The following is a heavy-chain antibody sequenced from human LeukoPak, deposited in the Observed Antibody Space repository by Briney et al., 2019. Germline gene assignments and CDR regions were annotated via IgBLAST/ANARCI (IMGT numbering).Heavy chain of an antibody. CDR1: GYTFTSYG. CDR3: ARAGRGVRGAPSGY. J-gene: IGHJ4*02. CDR2: ISAYNGNT. V-gene: IGHV1-18*01. D-gene: IGHD3-10*01. Sequence: GASSEVSCKASGYTFTSYGISWVRQAPGQGLEWMGWISAYNGNTNYAQKLQGRVTMTTDTSTSTAYMELRSLRSDDTAVYYCARAGRGVRGAPSGYWGQGTLVTVSS.